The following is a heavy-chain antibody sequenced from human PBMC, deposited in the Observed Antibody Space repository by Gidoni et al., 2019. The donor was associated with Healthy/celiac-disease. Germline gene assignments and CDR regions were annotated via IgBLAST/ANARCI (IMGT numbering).Heavy chain of an antibody. CDR1: GLPPSTRGVG. CDR3: AHRRRQPLLYEGFDY. CDR2: IYWDDDT. V-gene: IGHV2-5*02. J-gene: IGHJ4*02. D-gene: IGHD2-2*02. Sequence: QITLKESGPTLVKPTHTLTLTCTFSGLPPSTRGVGVGWIRQPPGKALAWLALIYWDDDTRYSPSLKSRLTITKDTSKNQVVLTMTNMDPVDTATYYCAHRRRQPLLYEGFDYWGQGTLVTVSS.